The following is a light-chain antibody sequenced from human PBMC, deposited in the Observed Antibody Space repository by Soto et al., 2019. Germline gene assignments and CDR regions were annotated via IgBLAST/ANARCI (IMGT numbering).Light chain of an antibody. CDR1: QSVSSSY. Sequence: EIVLTQSPGTLSLSPGERATLSCRASQSVSSSYLAWYQQKPGLAPRLLIYGASSRATGIPDRFSGSGSGTDFTLTISRLEPEAFAVYYCQQYGSSPGTFGQGTKLEIK. J-gene: IGKJ2*01. CDR2: GAS. V-gene: IGKV3-20*01. CDR3: QQYGSSPGT.